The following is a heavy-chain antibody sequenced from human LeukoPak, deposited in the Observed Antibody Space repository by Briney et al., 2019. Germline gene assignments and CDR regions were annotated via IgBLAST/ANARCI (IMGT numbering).Heavy chain of an antibody. CDR1: GGSISSYY. V-gene: IGHV4-59*01. J-gene: IGHJ6*03. CDR2: IAYNGVT. CDR3: ARTTEAHSWQTRYYSYYMDV. Sequence: SETLSLTCTVSGGSISSYYWNWIRQPPGKELEWIGFIAYNGVTNSNPSLKSRVTISVDTSKNQFSLKLSSVTAADTAVYYCARTTEAHSWQTRYYSYYMDVWGKGTTVTVSS. D-gene: IGHD6-13*01.